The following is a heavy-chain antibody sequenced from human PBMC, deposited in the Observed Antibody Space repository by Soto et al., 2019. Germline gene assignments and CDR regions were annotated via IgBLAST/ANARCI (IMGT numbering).Heavy chain of an antibody. CDR2: IHQSGST. D-gene: IGHD1-26*01. J-gene: IGHJ3*01. Sequence: SETLSLTCSVSGSSISAGHYWGWIRQPPGKGLEWIGVIHQSGSTRYSPSLRSRVSMSMEASKNQISLTLNSVTAPDTALYFCARTYSEGSQIGQGRDAFDVWGQGTLVTVSS. V-gene: IGHV4-38-2*02. CDR3: ARTYSEGSQIGQGRDAFDV. CDR1: GSSISAGHY.